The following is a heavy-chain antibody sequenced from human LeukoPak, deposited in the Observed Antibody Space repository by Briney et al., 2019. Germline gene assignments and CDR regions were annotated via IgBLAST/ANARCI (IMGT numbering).Heavy chain of an antibody. CDR3: ARVNSGVTYRPGRTETTYYGMDV. D-gene: IGHD1-1*01. Sequence: GWSLRLSCAASGFTFSSYWMSWVRQAPGKGLEWVANIKQDGSEKYYVDSVKGRFTISRDNAKNSLYLQMNSLRAEDTAVYYCARVNSGVTYRPGRTETTYYGMDVWGQGTTVTVSS. V-gene: IGHV3-7*04. CDR1: GFTFSSYW. CDR2: IKQDGSEK. J-gene: IGHJ6*02.